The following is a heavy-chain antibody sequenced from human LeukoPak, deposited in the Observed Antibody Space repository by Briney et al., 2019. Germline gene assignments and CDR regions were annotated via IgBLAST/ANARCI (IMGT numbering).Heavy chain of an antibody. J-gene: IGHJ4*02. CDR3: ARGMVRGSSYFDY. CDR2: IHTSGST. Sequence: SETLSLTCTVSGGSISSGSYYWSWIRQPAGKGLEWIGRIHTSGSTNYNPPLKSRVTISVDTSKNQFSLKLSSVTAADTAVYYCARGMVRGSSYFDYWGQGTLVTVSS. V-gene: IGHV4-61*02. D-gene: IGHD3-10*01. CDR1: GGSISSGSYY.